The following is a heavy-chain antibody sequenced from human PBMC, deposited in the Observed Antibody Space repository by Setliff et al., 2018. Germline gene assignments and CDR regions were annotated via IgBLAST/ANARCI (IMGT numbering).Heavy chain of an antibody. J-gene: IGHJ5*02. Sequence: GESLKISCAASGFTFSDYYMNWIRQAPGKGLEWVSYISRGGNTIYYADSVKGRFTISRDNAKNSLYLQMNSLRAEDTAVYYCARDRGAARPWVWFDPWGQGTLVTVSS. CDR3: ARDRGAARPWVWFDP. D-gene: IGHD6-6*01. CDR2: ISRGGNTI. V-gene: IGHV3-11*04. CDR1: GFTFSDYY.